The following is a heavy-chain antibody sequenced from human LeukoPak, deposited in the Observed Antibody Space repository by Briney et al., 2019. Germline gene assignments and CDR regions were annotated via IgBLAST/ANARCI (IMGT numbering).Heavy chain of an antibody. CDR2: ISGSGGST. CDR3: AKDQGYYGSGSSFSDY. V-gene: IGHV3-23*01. CDR1: GFTSRFTFSAYE. D-gene: IGHD3-10*01. Sequence: GGSLRLSCAVSGFTSRFTFSAYEMNWVRQAPGKGLEWVSGISGSGGSTYYADSVKGRFTISRDNSKNTLYLQMNSLRAEDTAVHYCAKDQGYYGSGSSFSDYWGQGTLVTVSS. J-gene: IGHJ4*02.